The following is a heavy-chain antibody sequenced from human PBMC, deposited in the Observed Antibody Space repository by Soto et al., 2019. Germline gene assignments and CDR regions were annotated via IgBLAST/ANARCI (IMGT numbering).Heavy chain of an antibody. J-gene: IGHJ4*02. CDR3: AKSPSVSRPRRYFDY. V-gene: IGHV3-23*01. CDR2: ISGSGGST. CDR1: GFTFSSYA. Sequence: GSPRLSCAASGFTFSSYAMSWVRQAPGKGLEWVSAISGSGGSTYYADSVKGRFTISRDNSKNTLYLQMNSLRAEDTAVYYCAKSPSVSRPRRYFDYWGQGTLVTVSS. D-gene: IGHD3-10*01.